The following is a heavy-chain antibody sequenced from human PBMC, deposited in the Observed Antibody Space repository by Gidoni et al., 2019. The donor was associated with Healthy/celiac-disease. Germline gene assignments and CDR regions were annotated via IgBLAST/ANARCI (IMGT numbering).Heavy chain of an antibody. V-gene: IGHV3-64D*08. Sequence: EVPLVEYGGGLVQPGGSLSLSCSASGFTFSRYAMHWVRPAPGKGLEYVSAISSNGGSTYYADAVKGRFTISRDNSKNTLYLQMSSLRAEDTAVYYCVKSPYCSSTSCYAPIGYWGQGTLVTVSS. CDR1: GFTFSRYA. CDR3: VKSPYCSSTSCYAPIGY. D-gene: IGHD2-2*01. CDR2: ISSNGGST. J-gene: IGHJ4*02.